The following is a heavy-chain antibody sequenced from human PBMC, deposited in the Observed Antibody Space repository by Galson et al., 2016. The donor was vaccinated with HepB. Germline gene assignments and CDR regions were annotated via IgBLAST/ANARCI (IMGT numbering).Heavy chain of an antibody. V-gene: IGHV3-23*01. CDR3: ARDATFLEMGIPD. J-gene: IGHJ4*02. Sequence: SLRLSCAASGFIFYNYAMTWVRQAPGKGLEWVSGISGSGGTTYYGDSVKGRFTISRDNSQNTLYLQMNSLKVEDTALYYCARDATFLEMGIPDWGQGTLVTVSS. D-gene: IGHD5-24*01. CDR2: ISGSGGTT. CDR1: GFIFYNYA.